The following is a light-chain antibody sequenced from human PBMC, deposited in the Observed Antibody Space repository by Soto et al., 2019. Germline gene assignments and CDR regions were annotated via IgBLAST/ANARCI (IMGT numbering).Light chain of an antibody. CDR2: SND. CDR1: SSNIGSNT. V-gene: IGLV1-44*01. Sequence: QSALTQPPSASGTPGQRVTISCSGSSSNIGSNTVNWYQQLPKTAPKLLIYSNDQRPSGVPDRFSGSKSGTSASLAISGLQSEDEADYYCAVWDDSLNGPVFGGGTTLTVL. J-gene: IGLJ2*01. CDR3: AVWDDSLNGPV.